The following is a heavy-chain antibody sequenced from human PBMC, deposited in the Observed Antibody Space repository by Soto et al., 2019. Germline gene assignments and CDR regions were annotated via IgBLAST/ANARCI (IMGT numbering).Heavy chain of an antibody. CDR1: GFTFSSYG. D-gene: IGHD1-26*01. CDR2: ISYDGSNK. Sequence: QVQLVESGGGVVQPGRSLRLSCAASGFTFSSYGMHWVRQAPGKGLEWVAVISYDGSNKYYADSVKGRFTISRDNSKNTLYLQMNSLRAEDTAVYYCAKAMGAYYYYYGMDVWGQGTTVTVSS. V-gene: IGHV3-30*18. CDR3: AKAMGAYYYYYGMDV. J-gene: IGHJ6*02.